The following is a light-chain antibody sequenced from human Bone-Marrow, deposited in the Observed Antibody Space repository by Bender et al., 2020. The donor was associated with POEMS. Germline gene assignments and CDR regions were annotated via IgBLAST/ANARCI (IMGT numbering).Light chain of an antibody. J-gene: IGLJ2*01. Sequence: QSALTQPRSVSGSPGQSVTISCAGGSNDVGGYNYVSWYQHHPGKAPKLIIFDVTDRPSGVPDRFSGSKSGNTASLTISGLQAEEEGDYYCSSYAGKYTLLFGEGTKLTVL. CDR1: SNDVGGYNY. CDR2: DVT. V-gene: IGLV2-11*01. CDR3: SSYAGKYTLL.